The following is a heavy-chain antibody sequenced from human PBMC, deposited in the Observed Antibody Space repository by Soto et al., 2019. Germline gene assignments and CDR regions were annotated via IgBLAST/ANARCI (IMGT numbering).Heavy chain of an antibody. CDR1: GGSISSYY. Sequence: SETQSLTCTVSGGSISSYYWTWIRQPPGKGLEWIGYIYYSGSTNYNPSLKSRVTISVDTSKNQFSLRLSSVTAADTAVYYCARRGNSYWYYMDVWGKGTTVTVSS. J-gene: IGHJ6*03. V-gene: IGHV4-59*08. CDR3: ARRGNSYWYYMDV. D-gene: IGHD4-4*01. CDR2: IYYSGST.